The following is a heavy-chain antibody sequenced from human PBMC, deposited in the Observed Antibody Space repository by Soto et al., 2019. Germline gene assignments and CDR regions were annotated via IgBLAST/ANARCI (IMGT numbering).Heavy chain of an antibody. CDR3: EREGVGASAFWGYLDY. Sequence: QVQLVESGGGVVQPGRSLRLSCVASGFTFSGYGMHWVRQAPGKGLEWVAIIRYDGSNIYYAVSVRGRFASSRDNSKNTWFLQMDSLGVNDTAVDYCEREGVGASAFWGYLDYWGYGALVTVAS. CDR2: IRYDGSNI. J-gene: IGHJ4*01. D-gene: IGHD3-16*01. CDR1: GFTFSGYG. V-gene: IGHV3-33*01.